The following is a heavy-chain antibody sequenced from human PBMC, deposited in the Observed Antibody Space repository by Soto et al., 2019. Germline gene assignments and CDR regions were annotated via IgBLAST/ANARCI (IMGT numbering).Heavy chain of an antibody. CDR3: TRDTAMTEH. CDR1: GFTFSSYW. CDR2: IKQDGSEK. V-gene: IGHV3-7*01. J-gene: IGHJ4*02. Sequence: EVQLVESGGGLVQPGGSLRLSCAASGFTFSSYWMTWVRQVPGKGLEWVANIKQDGSEKNYVDSVKGRFTISRDNAKNSLYLQMNSLRVEDTGIYYCTRDTAMTEHWGQGTLVTVSS. D-gene: IGHD5-18*01.